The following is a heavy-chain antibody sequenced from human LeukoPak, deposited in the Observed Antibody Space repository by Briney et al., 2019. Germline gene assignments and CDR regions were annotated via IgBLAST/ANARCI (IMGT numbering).Heavy chain of an antibody. V-gene: IGHV5-51*01. Sequence: PGESLKISCKGSGYSFTSYWIGWVRQMPGKGLEWMGIIYPGDSDTRYSPSFQGQVTISADKSISTAYLQWSSLKASDTAMYYCAKSYYYGSGSYYNWFDPWGQGTLVTVSS. CDR3: AKSYYYGSGSYYNWFDP. D-gene: IGHD3-10*01. J-gene: IGHJ5*02. CDR1: GYSFTSYW. CDR2: IYPGDSDT.